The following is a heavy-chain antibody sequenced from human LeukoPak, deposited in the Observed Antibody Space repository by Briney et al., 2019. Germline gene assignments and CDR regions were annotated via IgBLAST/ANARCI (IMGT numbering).Heavy chain of an antibody. CDR1: GFTFSNYW. V-gene: IGHV3-7*05. Sequence: GGSLRLSFAASGFTFSNYWMTWVRQAPGKGLDWVANIKHDGSENYYVDSVKGRFTISRDNAKNSLYLQMNSLRAEDTAVYYCARGRYCSGGSCYGDYWGQGTLVTVSS. CDR2: IKHDGSEN. J-gene: IGHJ4*02. CDR3: ARGRYCSGGSCYGDY. D-gene: IGHD2-15*01.